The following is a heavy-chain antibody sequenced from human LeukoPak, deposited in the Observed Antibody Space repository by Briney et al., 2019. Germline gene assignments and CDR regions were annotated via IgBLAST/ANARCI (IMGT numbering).Heavy chain of an antibody. D-gene: IGHD6-13*01. CDR3: ARTVGAAADH. V-gene: IGHV4-59*12. J-gene: IGHJ4*02. CDR2: IYYSGRT. Sequence: SETLSLTCTVSGGSIRSYYWSWIRQPPGKGLEWIGYIYYSGRTNYNPSLKSRVTISVDTSKNQFSLTLSSVTAADTAVYYCARTVGAAADHWGQGTLVTVSS. CDR1: GGSIRSYY.